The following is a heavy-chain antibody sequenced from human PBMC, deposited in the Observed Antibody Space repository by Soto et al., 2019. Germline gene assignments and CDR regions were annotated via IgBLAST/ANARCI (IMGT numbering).Heavy chain of an antibody. J-gene: IGHJ6*02. D-gene: IGHD3-9*01. CDR1: GFTFSSYS. CDR2: ISSSSSTI. V-gene: IGHV3-48*02. CDR3: ARDGAESVLRYFTPNYYYYGMDV. Sequence: GGSLRLSCAASGFTFSSYSMNWVRQAPGKGLEWVSYISSSSSTIYYADSVKGRFTISRDNAKNSLYLQMNSLRDEDTAVYYCARDGAESVLRYFTPNYYYYGMDVWGQGTTVTVSS.